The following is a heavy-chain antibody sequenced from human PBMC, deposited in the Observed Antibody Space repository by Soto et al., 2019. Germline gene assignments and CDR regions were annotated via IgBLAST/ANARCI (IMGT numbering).Heavy chain of an antibody. D-gene: IGHD2-2*02. CDR2: IIPIFGTA. CDR3: ARGGYCSSTSCYRNYGMDV. J-gene: IGHJ6*02. Sequence: QVQLVQSGAEVKKPGSSVKVSCKASGGTFSSYAISWVRQAPGQGLEWMGGIIPIFGTANYAQKFQGRVTITADKSTSTAYMELGSLRSEDTAVYYCARGGYCSSTSCYRNYGMDVWGQGTTVTVSS. CDR1: GGTFSSYA. V-gene: IGHV1-69*06.